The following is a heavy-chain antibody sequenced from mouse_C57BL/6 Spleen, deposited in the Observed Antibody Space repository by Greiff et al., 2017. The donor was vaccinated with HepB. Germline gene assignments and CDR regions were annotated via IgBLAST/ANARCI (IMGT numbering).Heavy chain of an antibody. CDR2: IRSKSNNYAT. CDR1: GFSFNTYA. CDR3: VRQAYGSAWFAY. V-gene: IGHV10-1*01. Sequence: EVQLQESGGGLVQPKGSLKLSCAASGFSFNTYAMNWVRQAPGKGLEWVARIRSKSNNYATYYADSVKDRFTISRDDSESMLYLQMNNLKTEDTAMYYCVRQAYGSAWFAYWGQGTLVTVSA. D-gene: IGHD1-1*01. J-gene: IGHJ3*01.